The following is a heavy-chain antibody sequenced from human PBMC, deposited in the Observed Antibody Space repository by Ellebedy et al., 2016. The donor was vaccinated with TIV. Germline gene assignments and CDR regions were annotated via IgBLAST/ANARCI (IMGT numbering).Heavy chain of an antibody. J-gene: IGHJ6*04. CDR2: ISSSSGYR. V-gene: IGHV3-21*01. Sequence: GGPLRLSCAASGFTFSSYSMNWVRQAPGKGLEWVSSISSSSGYRYYADSVKGRFTISRDNAKNSLYLQMNSLRAEDTAVYYCARVYGDYRMDVWGKGTTVTVSS. CDR1: GFTFSSYS. D-gene: IGHD4/OR15-4a*01. CDR3: ARVYGDYRMDV.